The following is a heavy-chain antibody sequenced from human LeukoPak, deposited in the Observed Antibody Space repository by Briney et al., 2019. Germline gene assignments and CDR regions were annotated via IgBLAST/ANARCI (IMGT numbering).Heavy chain of an antibody. Sequence: SETLSLTCAVYGGSFSGYYWSWIRQPPGKGLEWIGEINHSGSTNYNPSLKSRVTISVDTSKNQFSPKLSSVTAADTAVYYCARGKGGYCSGGSCYSSYWFDPWGQGTLVTVSS. CDR2: INHSGST. CDR1: GGSFSGYY. D-gene: IGHD2-15*01. J-gene: IGHJ5*02. V-gene: IGHV4-34*01. CDR3: ARGKGGYCSGGSCYSSYWFDP.